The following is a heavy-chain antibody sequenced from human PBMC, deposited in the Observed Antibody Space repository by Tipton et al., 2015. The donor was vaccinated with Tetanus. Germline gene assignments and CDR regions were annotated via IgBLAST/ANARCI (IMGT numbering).Heavy chain of an antibody. D-gene: IGHD3-22*01. Sequence: TLSLTCTVSGGSISSSSYYWGWIRQPPGKGLEWIGSIYYSGSTYYNPSLKGRVTISVDTSKNQFSLKLSSVTAADTAVYYCARSVYDSSGYHGVYFDYWGQGTLVTVSS. CDR3: ARSVYDSSGYHGVYFDY. V-gene: IGHV4-39*01. J-gene: IGHJ4*02. CDR1: GGSISSSSYY. CDR2: IYYSGST.